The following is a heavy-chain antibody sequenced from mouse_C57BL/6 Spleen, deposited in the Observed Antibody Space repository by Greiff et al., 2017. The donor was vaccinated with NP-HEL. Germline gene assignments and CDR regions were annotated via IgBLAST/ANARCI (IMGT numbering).Heavy chain of an antibody. CDR3: ARRSPCFAY. V-gene: IGHV1-18*01. CDR2: INPNNGGT. Sequence: VQLQQSGPELVKPGASVKIPCKASGYTFTDYNMDWVKQSHGKSLEWIGDINPNNGGTIYNQKFKGKATLTVDKSSSTAYMELRSLTSEDTAVYYCARRSPCFAYWGQGTLVTVSA. CDR1: GYTFTDYN. J-gene: IGHJ3*01.